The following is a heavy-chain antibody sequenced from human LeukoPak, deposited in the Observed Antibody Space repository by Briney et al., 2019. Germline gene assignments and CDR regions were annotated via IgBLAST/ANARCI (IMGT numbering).Heavy chain of an antibody. CDR1: GGSISSSSYY. CDR3: ARLSKAAHILVDY. Sequence: PSETLSLTCTVSGGSISSSSYYWGWIRQPPGKGLEWIGSIYYSGSTYYNPSLKSRVTISVDTSKNQFSLKLSSVTAADTAAYYCARLSKAAHILVDYWGQGTLVTVSS. CDR2: IYYSGST. D-gene: IGHD2-15*01. J-gene: IGHJ4*02. V-gene: IGHV4-39*01.